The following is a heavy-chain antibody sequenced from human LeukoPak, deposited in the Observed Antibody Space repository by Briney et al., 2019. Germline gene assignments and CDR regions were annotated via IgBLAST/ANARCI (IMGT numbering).Heavy chain of an antibody. CDR3: ARDYYASIYYFGY. J-gene: IGHJ4*02. Sequence: SETLSLTCTVSGGSISSSSYYWGWIRQPPGKGLEWIGSIYYSGSTYYNPSLKSRVTISVDTSKNQFSLKLSSVTAADTAVYYCARDYYASIYYFGYWGQGILVTVSS. CDR2: IYYSGST. V-gene: IGHV4-39*02. CDR1: GGSISSSSYY. D-gene: IGHD3-10*01.